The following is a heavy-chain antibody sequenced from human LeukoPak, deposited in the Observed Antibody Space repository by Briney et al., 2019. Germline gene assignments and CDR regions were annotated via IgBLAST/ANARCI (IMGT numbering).Heavy chain of an antibody. V-gene: IGHV1-2*06. CDR3: AADLSSTPFDY. J-gene: IGHJ4*02. D-gene: IGHD2-2*01. Sequence: ASVKVSCKASGYTFTGYYMHWVRQAPGQGLEWMGRINPNSGGTNYAQKFQGRVTITRDMSTSTAYMELSSLRSEDTAVYYCAADLSSTPFDYWGQGTLVTVSS. CDR2: INPNSGGT. CDR1: GYTFTGYY.